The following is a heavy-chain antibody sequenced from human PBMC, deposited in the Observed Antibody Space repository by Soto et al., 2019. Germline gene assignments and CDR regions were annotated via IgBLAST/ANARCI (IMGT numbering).Heavy chain of an antibody. Sequence: GGSLRLSCAASGFTFRSYAIHWVRQAPGKGLEWVAVISYDGSNKYYADSVKGRFTISRDNSKNTLYLQMNSLRAEDTAVYYCARVSRWLVPGYYYGMDVWGQGTTVTVSS. CDR3: ARVSRWLVPGYYYGMDV. CDR2: ISYDGSNK. V-gene: IGHV3-30-3*01. J-gene: IGHJ6*02. D-gene: IGHD6-19*01. CDR1: GFTFRSYA.